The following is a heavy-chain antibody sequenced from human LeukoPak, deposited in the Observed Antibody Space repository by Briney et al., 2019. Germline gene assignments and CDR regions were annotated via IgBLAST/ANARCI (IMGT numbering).Heavy chain of an antibody. CDR2: ISYDGSNK. D-gene: IGHD5-24*01. CDR1: GCTFSSYA. Sequence: PGGSLRLSCAASGCTFSSYAMHWVRQAPGTGMEWVAVISYDGSNKYYADSVKGRFTISRDNSKNTLYLQMNSLRAEDAAVYYCARDGIRYLESPRWFDPWGQGTLVTVSS. CDR3: ARDGIRYLESPRWFDP. V-gene: IGHV3-30-3*01. J-gene: IGHJ5*02.